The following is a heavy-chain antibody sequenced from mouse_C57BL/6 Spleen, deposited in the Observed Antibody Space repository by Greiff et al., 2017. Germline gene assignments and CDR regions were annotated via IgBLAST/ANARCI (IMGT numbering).Heavy chain of an antibody. CDR2: INPNNGGT. CDR1: GYTFTDYY. J-gene: IGHJ2*01. D-gene: IGHD2-3*01. CDR3: ARSADGYLYYFDY. Sequence: EVQLQQSGPELVKPGASVKISCKASGYTFTDYYMNWVKQSHGRSLEWIGDINPNNGGTSYNQKFKGKATLTVDKSSSTAYMELRSLTSEDSAVDYCARSADGYLYYFDYWGQGTTLTVSS. V-gene: IGHV1-26*01.